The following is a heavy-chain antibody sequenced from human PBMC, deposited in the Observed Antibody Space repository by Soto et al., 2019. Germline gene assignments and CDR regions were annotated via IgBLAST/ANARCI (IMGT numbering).Heavy chain of an antibody. CDR3: ARVTMVRRVHNWFDP. D-gene: IGHD3-10*01. CDR2: IIPIFGAA. J-gene: IGHJ5*02. Sequence: QVQLVQSGAEVKKPGSSVKVSCKASGGTFSTYAINWVRQAPGQGLEWMGGIIPIFGAANYAQKFQGRVTITADESTSTAYIELGSLRSEDTAVYYCARVTMVRRVHNWFDPWGQGTLVTVS. V-gene: IGHV1-69*01. CDR1: GGTFSTYA.